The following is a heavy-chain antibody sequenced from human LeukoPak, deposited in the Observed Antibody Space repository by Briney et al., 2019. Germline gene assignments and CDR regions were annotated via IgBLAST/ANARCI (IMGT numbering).Heavy chain of an antibody. CDR2: ITNSGGRT. V-gene: IGHV3-23*01. Sequence: GGSLRLSSAASGFIFSTYALDWVRQAPGKGLEWVSAITNSGGRTNYVDSVKGRFTISRDNSKNMLYLQMNSLGVEDTAIYYCAREVLYGSGSYFDYWGQGALVTVSS. D-gene: IGHD3-10*01. CDR3: AREVLYGSGSYFDY. CDR1: GFIFSTYA. J-gene: IGHJ4*02.